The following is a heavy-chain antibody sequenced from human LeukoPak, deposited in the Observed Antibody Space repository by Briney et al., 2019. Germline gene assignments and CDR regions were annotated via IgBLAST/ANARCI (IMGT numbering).Heavy chain of an antibody. Sequence: GGTLRLSCAASGFTFSSYDMSWVRQAPGKGLEWVSAISGSGGSTYYADSVKGRFTISRDNSKNTLYLQMNSLRAEDTAVYYCAKGDGYNAGALGFDYWGQGTLVTVSS. CDR3: AKGDGYNAGALGFDY. V-gene: IGHV3-23*01. CDR2: ISGSGGST. CDR1: GFTFSSYD. D-gene: IGHD5-24*01. J-gene: IGHJ4*02.